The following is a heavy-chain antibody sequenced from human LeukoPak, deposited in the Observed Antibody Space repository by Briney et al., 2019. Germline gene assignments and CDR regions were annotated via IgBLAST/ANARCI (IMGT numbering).Heavy chain of an antibody. CDR2: INHSGST. Sequence: SETLSLTCAVYGGSFSGYYWSWIRQPPGKGLEWIGEINHSGSTNYNPSLKSRVTISVDTSKNQFSLKLSSVTAADTAVYYCARVGLAPYYYAAPAYYFDYWGQGTLVTVSS. J-gene: IGHJ4*02. CDR3: ARVGLAPYYYAAPAYYFDY. CDR1: GGSFSGYY. D-gene: IGHD3-10*01. V-gene: IGHV4-34*01.